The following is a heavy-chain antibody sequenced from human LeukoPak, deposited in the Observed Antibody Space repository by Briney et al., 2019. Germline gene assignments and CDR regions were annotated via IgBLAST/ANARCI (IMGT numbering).Heavy chain of an antibody. D-gene: IGHD3-22*01. CDR1: GYTFTSYY. J-gene: IGHJ3*02. CDR3: ARVRVTYYYDSSGLDAFDI. CDR2: INPSGGST. V-gene: IGHV1-46*01. Sequence: ASVKVSCKASGYTFTSYYMHWVRQAPGQGLEWMGIINPSGGSTSYAQKFQGRVTMTRDTSTSTVYMELSSLRSEDTAVYYCARVRVTYYYDSSGLDAFDIWGQGTMVTVSS.